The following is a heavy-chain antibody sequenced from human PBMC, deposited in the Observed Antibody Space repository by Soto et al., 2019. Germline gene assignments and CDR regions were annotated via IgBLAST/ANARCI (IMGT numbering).Heavy chain of an antibody. Sequence: SETLSLTCAVSGGSFTSNNWWTWVRQPPGQGLEWIGEIYRTGSTNYNPSLKSRVTISLDKSENQFSLKVTSLTAADTAVYSCASRDPRTSVDYSGQGTLVTVSS. V-gene: IGHV4-4*02. CDR3: ASRDPRTSVDY. J-gene: IGHJ4*02. CDR1: GGSFTSNNW. D-gene: IGHD1-7*01. CDR2: IYRTGST.